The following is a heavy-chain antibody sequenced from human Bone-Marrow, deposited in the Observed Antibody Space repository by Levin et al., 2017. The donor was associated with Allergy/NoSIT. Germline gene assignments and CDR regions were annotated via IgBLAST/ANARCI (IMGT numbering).Heavy chain of an antibody. CDR3: AHTAPILTGYNANDVCDR. CDR2: IYWDDDR. Sequence: SGPTLVKPTQTLTLTCSFSGFALNTSGVGVGWIRQPPGKALEWLALIYWDDDRRYSPSLKSRLTITRDTPENQVLLTMTNMDPVDTDTYYCAHTAPILTGYNANDVCDRWGEGTTVTVAS. CDR1: GFALNTSGVG. D-gene: IGHD3-9*01. V-gene: IGHV2-5*02. J-gene: IGHJ3*01.